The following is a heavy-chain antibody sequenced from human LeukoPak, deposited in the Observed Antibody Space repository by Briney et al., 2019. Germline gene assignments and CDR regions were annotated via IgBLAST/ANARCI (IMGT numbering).Heavy chain of an antibody. V-gene: IGHV3-53*01. CDR1: GFAVSRNY. J-gene: IGHJ6*02. D-gene: IGHD1-1*01. CDR2: IYSGGST. Sequence: GGSLRLSCAASGFAVSRNYMNWVRQAPGKGLEWVSVIYSGGSTYYADSVKGRFTITRDNSKNTVYLQMNSLRAEDTAVYYCARDSETETGWYYYGMDVWGQGTTVTVSS. CDR3: ARDSETETGWYYYGMDV.